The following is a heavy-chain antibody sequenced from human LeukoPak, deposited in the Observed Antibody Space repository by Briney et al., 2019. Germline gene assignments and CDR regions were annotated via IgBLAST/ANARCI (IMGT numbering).Heavy chain of an antibody. J-gene: IGHJ4*02. Sequence: SETLSLTCTVSSGSTSSYYWGWIRQPPGKGLEWIGEINHSGSTNYNPSLKSRVTISVDTSKNQFSLRLSSVTAADTAVYYCARGGFYCGGDCYVDYWGQGTLVTVSS. CDR2: INHSGST. D-gene: IGHD2-21*02. CDR1: SGSTSSYY. CDR3: ARGGFYCGGDCYVDY. V-gene: IGHV4-34*01.